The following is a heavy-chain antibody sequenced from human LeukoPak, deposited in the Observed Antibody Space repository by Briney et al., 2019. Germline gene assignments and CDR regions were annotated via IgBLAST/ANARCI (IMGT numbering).Heavy chain of an antibody. CDR2: INAGNGNT. CDR3: ARDLLTYYYDSSGYIGAFDI. Sequence: ASVKVSCKASGYTFTSYAMHWVRQAPGQRLEWMGWINAGNGNTKYSQEFQGRVTITRDTSASTAYMELSSLRSEDMAVYYCARDLLTYYYDSSGYIGAFDIWGQGTMVTVSS. J-gene: IGHJ3*02. CDR1: GYTFTSYA. V-gene: IGHV1-3*03. D-gene: IGHD3-22*01.